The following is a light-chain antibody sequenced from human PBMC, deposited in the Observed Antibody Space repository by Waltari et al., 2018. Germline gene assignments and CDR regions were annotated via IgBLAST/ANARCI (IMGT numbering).Light chain of an antibody. CDR1: SLRSYY. V-gene: IGLV3-19*01. CDR2: GKN. Sequence: SSELTQDPAVSVALGQTVRITCQGDSLRSYYASWYQQKPGQAPVLVIYGKNNRPSGIPDQFSGSSSGNTASLTITGAQAEDEADYYCNSRDSSGNHLAVFGTGTKVTVL. CDR3: NSRDSSGNHLAV. J-gene: IGLJ1*01.